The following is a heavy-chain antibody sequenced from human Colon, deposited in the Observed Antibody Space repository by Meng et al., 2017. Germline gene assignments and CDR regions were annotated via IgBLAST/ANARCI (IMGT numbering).Heavy chain of an antibody. J-gene: IGHJ4*02. Sequence: QVRLGKSGAEVKKPGASVNVSCKASGYTFTSYEINWMRQAPGQGFEWMGWMSPSSGNTGYAQKFQGRVTMTRNISITTAYMELSSLRFDDTGVYYCARTATRWGQGTLVTVSS. CDR3: ARTATR. CDR2: MSPSSGNT. CDR1: GYTFTSYE. V-gene: IGHV1-8*01.